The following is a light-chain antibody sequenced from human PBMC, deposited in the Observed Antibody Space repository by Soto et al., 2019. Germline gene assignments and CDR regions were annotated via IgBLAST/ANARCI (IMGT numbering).Light chain of an antibody. V-gene: IGKV1-9*01. CDR2: AAS. CDR3: QQLNSYLLFT. Sequence: IQLTQSPSSLSASVGDRVTITCRASQGISSYLAWYQQKPGKAPKLLIYAASTLQSGVPSRFSGSGSATDFTLTISSLQPEDFATYYCQQLNSYLLFTFGPGTKVDIK. J-gene: IGKJ3*01. CDR1: QGISSY.